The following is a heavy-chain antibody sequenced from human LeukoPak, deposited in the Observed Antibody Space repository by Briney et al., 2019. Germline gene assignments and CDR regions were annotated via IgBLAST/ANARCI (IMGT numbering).Heavy chain of an antibody. V-gene: IGHV3-48*01. J-gene: IGHJ4*02. Sequence: GGSLRLSCAASGFTFSLYNMNWVRQAPRKGQEWVSQISASETSIKYEDSVRGRFTISRDNVKNSVYLQMNSLRAEDTAVYYCARGVGGYCSGGSCYADYWGQGTLVTVSS. CDR2: ISASETSI. D-gene: IGHD2-15*01. CDR3: ARGVGGYCSGGSCYADY. CDR1: GFTFSLYN.